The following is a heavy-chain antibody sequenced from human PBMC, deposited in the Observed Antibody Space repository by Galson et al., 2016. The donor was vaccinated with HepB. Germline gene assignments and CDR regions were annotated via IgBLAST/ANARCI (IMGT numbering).Heavy chain of an antibody. D-gene: IGHD3-16*01. CDR3: AKLRQKFGDYRDY. V-gene: IGHV3-23*01. CDR1: GFAFSTYA. CDR2: ISLSGDRT. J-gene: IGHJ4*02. Sequence: SLRLSCAASGFAFSTYAMSWVRQAPGEGLEWVSGISLSGDRTYYADSVKGRFTISRDNANNMLYLQMNSLRAEDTAVYYCAKLRQKFGDYRDYWGQGTLVTVSS.